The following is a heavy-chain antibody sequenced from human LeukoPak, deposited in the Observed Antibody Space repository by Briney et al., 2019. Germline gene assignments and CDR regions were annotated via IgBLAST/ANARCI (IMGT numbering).Heavy chain of an antibody. V-gene: IGHV4-59*01. CDR3: ARDRDSSGWFDY. CDR2: IYYSGSA. J-gene: IGHJ4*02. Sequence: SETLSLTCTVSGGSISGFYWGWIRQPPGKGLEWIGFIYYSGSANYNPSLKSRVTMSVDMSKNQFSLKLSSVTAADTAFYYCARDRDSSGWFDYGGQGALSPSPQ. D-gene: IGHD6-19*01. CDR1: GGSISGFY.